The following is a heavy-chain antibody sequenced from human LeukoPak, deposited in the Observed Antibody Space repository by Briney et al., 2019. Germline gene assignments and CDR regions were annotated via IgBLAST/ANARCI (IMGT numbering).Heavy chain of an antibody. CDR2: IKQDGSEK. J-gene: IGHJ3*02. CDR1: GFTFSSYW. CDR3: ARSPKGQLERPGDAFDI. Sequence: GGSLRLSCAASGFTFSSYWMSWVRQAPGKGLEWVANIKQDGSEKYYVDSVKGRFTISRDDAKNSLYLQMNSLRAEDTAVYYCARSPKGQLERPGDAFDIWGQGTVVTVSS. V-gene: IGHV3-7*01. D-gene: IGHD1-1*01.